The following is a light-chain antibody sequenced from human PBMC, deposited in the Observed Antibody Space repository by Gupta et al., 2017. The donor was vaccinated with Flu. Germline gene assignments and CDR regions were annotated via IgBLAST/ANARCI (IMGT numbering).Light chain of an antibody. CDR1: ELGDKY. J-gene: IGLJ1*01. V-gene: IGLV3-1*01. CDR3: QAWDSSTLYV. CDR2: QDN. Sequence: SYELTQPPSVSVSPGQTASIACSGDELGDKYVCWYQQRPGQSPLMVLYQDNERPSGIPERFSGSKSGNTATLTISGTQAMDEADYYCQAWDSSTLYVFGTGTKVTVL.